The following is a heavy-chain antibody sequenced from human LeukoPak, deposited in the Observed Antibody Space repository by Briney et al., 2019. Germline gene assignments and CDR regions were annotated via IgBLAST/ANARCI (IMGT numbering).Heavy chain of an antibody. J-gene: IGHJ4*02. V-gene: IGHV3-23*01. CDR1: GFTFSSYA. CDR3: AKDVEWELHCFDY. Sequence: GGSLRFSCAASGFTFSSYAMSWVRQAPGKGLEWVSAISGSGGSTYYADSVKGRFTISRDNSKNTLYLQMNSLRAEDTAVYYCAKDVEWELHCFDYRGQGTLVTVSS. CDR2: ISGSGGST. D-gene: IGHD1-26*01.